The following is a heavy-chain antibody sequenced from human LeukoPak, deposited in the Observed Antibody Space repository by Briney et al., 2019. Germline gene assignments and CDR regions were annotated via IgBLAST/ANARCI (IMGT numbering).Heavy chain of an antibody. J-gene: IGHJ5*02. CDR3: AKDTTPPKAGFDP. Sequence: GGSLSLSCAASGFTFSSYGMHWVRQAPGKGLEWVAFIRYDGSNKYYADSVKGRFTISRDNSKNTLYLQMNSLRAEDTAVYYCAKDTTPPKAGFDPWGQGTLVTVSS. CDR2: IRYDGSNK. V-gene: IGHV3-30*02. D-gene: IGHD1-14*01. CDR1: GFTFSSYG.